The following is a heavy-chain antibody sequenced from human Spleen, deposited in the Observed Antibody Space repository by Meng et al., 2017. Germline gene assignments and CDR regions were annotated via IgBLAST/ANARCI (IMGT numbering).Heavy chain of an antibody. CDR2: VSDDGSNK. V-gene: IGHV3-30-3*01. CDR1: GFTFSRYA. Sequence: VQLLESGGDVVQPRRSLRLSCAASGFTFSRYATHWVRQAPCKGLDWVAVVSDDGSNKYYADSVKGRFTISRDNSKNTLYLEMNSRRAEDTAVYYWVRDQSEAFDYWGQGTLVTVSS. CDR3: VRDQSEAFDY. J-gene: IGHJ4*02.